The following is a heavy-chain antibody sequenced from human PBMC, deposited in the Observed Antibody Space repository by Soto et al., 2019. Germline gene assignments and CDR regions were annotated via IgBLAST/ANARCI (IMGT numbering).Heavy chain of an antibody. V-gene: IGHV4-59*01. Sequence: SETLSLTCTVSGVSISSYYWSWIRQPPGKGLEWIGYIYYSGSTNYNPSLKSRVTISVDTSKNQFSLKLSSVTAADTAVYYCARGYSSSWNYYYYYMDVWGKGTTVTVSS. J-gene: IGHJ6*03. D-gene: IGHD6-13*01. CDR1: GVSISSYY. CDR3: ARGYSSSWNYYYYYMDV. CDR2: IYYSGST.